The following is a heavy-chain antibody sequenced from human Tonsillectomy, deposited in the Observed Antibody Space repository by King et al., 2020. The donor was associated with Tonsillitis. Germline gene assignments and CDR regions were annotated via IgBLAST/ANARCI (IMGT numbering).Heavy chain of an antibody. CDR1: GGSFSGYY. CDR3: ERGLRSSRTKNWFDP. D-gene: IGHD6-13*01. V-gene: IGHV4-34*01. CDR2: INHSGST. Sequence: VQLQQWGAGLLKPSETLSLTCAVYGGSFSGYYWSWIRQPPGKGLEWIGEINHSGSTNYNPSLKSRVTISVDTSKNQFSLKLSSVTAADTAVYYCERGLRSSRTKNWFDPWGQGTLVTVSS. J-gene: IGHJ5*02.